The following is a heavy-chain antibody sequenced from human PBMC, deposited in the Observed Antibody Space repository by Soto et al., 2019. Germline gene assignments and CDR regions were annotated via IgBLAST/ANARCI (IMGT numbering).Heavy chain of an antibody. J-gene: IGHJ4*02. V-gene: IGHV1-3*01. CDR1: GYTFTSYA. CDR3: ARDGYYYGSGSYPPPFDY. Sequence: ASVKVSCKASGYTFTSYAMHWVRQAPGQRLEWMGWINAGNGNTKYSQKFQGRVTITRDTSASTAYMELSSLRSEDTAVYYCARDGYYYGSGSYPPPFDYWGQGPLVTVSS. CDR2: INAGNGNT. D-gene: IGHD3-10*01.